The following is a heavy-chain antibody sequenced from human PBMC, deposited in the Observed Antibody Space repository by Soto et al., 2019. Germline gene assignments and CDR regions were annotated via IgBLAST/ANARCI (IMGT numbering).Heavy chain of an antibody. CDR3: AKGQHCSSTSCYFYYYGMDV. V-gene: IGHV3-30*18. CDR1: GFTFGTYD. D-gene: IGHD2-2*01. CDR2: ISSDGSNK. J-gene: IGHJ6*02. Sequence: QVQLVESGGGVVRPGRSLRLSCAASGFTFGTYDMYWVRQAPGNGLEWVAVISSDGSNKYYAESVKGRLTISRDNSKNTLYLQMNSLRVEDTAVYYCAKGQHCSSTSCYFYYYGMDVWGQGTTVDVSS.